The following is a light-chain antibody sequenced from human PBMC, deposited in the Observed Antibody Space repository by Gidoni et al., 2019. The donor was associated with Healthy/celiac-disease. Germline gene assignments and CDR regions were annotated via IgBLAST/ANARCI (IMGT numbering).Light chain of an antibody. CDR2: SNN. Sequence: QSVLTQPPSASGTPGQRVTISCSGSSSNIGSKTVNWYQQLPGTAPKLLLYSNNQRPSGVPDRFSGSKSGTSASLAISGLQSEDEADYYCAAWDDSLNGPNWVFGGGTKLTVL. V-gene: IGLV1-44*01. CDR3: AAWDDSLNGPNWV. CDR1: SSNIGSKT. J-gene: IGLJ3*02.